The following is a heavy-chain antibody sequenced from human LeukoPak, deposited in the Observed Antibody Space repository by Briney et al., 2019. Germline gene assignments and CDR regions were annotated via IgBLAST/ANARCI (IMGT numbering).Heavy chain of an antibody. V-gene: IGHV1-18*04. J-gene: IGHJ4*02. Sequence: ASVKVSCKASGYTFTGYGISWVRQAPGQGLEWMGWISAYDGNTNYAQKLQGRVTMTTDTSTSTAYMELRSLRSDDTAVYYCARVDAMVRGVIPLIDYWGQGTLVTVSS. CDR2: ISAYDGNT. CDR3: ARVDAMVRGVIPLIDY. D-gene: IGHD3-10*01. CDR1: GYTFTGYG.